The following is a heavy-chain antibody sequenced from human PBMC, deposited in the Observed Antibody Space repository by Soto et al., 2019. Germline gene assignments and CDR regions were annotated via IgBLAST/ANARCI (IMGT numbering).Heavy chain of an antibody. D-gene: IGHD3-3*01. J-gene: IGHJ6*02. CDR3: AVHLGQNYYTMDV. V-gene: IGHV3-23*01. CDR1: GFTLDTFV. CDR2: VTASGGRA. Sequence: EVQLLESGGGWGQPGGSLRLSCAASGFTLDTFVMSWVHQVAGKGLEWVSTVTASGGRAYYADSVKGRFTISRDNSKNTLYLQMSSLGVEDTALYYCAVHLGQNYYTMDVWGLGTTVTVAS.